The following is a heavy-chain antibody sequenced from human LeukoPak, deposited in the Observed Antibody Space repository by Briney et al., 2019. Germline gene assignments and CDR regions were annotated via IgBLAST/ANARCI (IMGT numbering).Heavy chain of an antibody. J-gene: IGHJ4*02. Sequence: GGSLRLSCAASGFTFSSYEMNWVRQAPGKGLEWLSYISSSGSTLFYADSVKGRFTISRDNAKNSLYLQLNSLRAEDTAVYYCARDYRTDYWGQGTLVTVSS. CDR2: ISSSGSTL. CDR3: ARDYRTDY. V-gene: IGHV3-48*03. D-gene: IGHD1-14*01. CDR1: GFTFSSYE.